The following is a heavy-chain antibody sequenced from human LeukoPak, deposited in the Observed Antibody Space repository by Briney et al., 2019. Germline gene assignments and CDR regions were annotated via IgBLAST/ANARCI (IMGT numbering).Heavy chain of an antibody. CDR3: ARVHYYGSGSYPTNYYYYGMDV. V-gene: IGHV1-8*02. D-gene: IGHD3-10*01. Sequence: ASVTVSCKASGYTFTSYGINWVRQATGQGLEWMGWMNPNSGNTGYAQKFQGRVTMTGNTSISTAYMELSSLRSEDTAVYYCARVHYYGSGSYPTNYYYYGMDVWGQGTTVTVSS. CDR1: GYTFTSYG. CDR2: MNPNSGNT. J-gene: IGHJ6*02.